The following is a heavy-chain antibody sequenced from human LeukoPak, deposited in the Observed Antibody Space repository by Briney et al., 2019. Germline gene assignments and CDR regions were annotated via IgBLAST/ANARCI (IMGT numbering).Heavy chain of an antibody. CDR3: ARDLGTAENY. D-gene: IGHD1-1*01. CDR2: ISSNGSTI. J-gene: IGHJ4*02. V-gene: IGHV3-48*03. Sequence: GGSLRLSCAASGFTFSSYEMNWVRQAPGKGLEWVSYISSNGSTIYYADSVKGRFTISRDNAKNSLYLQMNSLRAEDTAVYYCARDLGTAENYWGQGTLVTVSS. CDR1: GFTFSSYE.